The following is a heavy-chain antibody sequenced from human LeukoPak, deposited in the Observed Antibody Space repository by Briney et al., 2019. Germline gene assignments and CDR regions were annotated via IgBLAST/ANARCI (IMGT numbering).Heavy chain of an antibody. V-gene: IGHV4-34*01. CDR1: GGSLSGYY. J-gene: IGHJ4*02. Sequence: SETLSLTCAVSGGSLSGYYWTWIRQPPGKGLEWIGEINHSGSTNYNPSLKSRVTISVDTSKNQFSLKLSSVTAADTAVYYCARGFRGPNFDYWGQGTLVTVSS. CDR2: INHSGST. CDR3: ARGFRGPNFDY. D-gene: IGHD3-10*01.